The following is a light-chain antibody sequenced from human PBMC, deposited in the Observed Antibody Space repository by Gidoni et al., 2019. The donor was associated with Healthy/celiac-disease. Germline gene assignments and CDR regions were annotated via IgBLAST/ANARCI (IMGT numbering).Light chain of an antibody. J-gene: IGKJ2*04. CDR1: QSVSSSY. Sequence: EIVLTQSPGTLSLSPGERATLSCRASQSVSSSYLAWYQKKTGQAPMLLIYGASSRATGIPDRFSGSGSGTDFTLTISRLEPEDFAVYYCQQYGSSPCSFGQGTKLEIK. CDR2: GAS. V-gene: IGKV3-20*01. CDR3: QQYGSSPCS.